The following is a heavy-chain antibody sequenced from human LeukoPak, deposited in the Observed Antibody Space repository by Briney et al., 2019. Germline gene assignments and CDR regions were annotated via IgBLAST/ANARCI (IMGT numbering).Heavy chain of an antibody. Sequence: SETLSLTCTVSGGSIYTGDYYWAWLRQPPGKGLEWIGSLFYSGNMYYSPSLKSRVTISVDTSKNHFSLNLNSVTAADTAVYYCARENTVSTRDFDCRGQGTLVTVSS. CDR2: LFYSGNM. CDR3: ARENTVSTRDFDC. J-gene: IGHJ4*02. V-gene: IGHV4-39*07. D-gene: IGHD5/OR15-5a*01. CDR1: GGSIYTGDYY.